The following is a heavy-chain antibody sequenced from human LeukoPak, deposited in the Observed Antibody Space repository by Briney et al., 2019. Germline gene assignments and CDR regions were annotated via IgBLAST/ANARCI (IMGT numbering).Heavy chain of an antibody. V-gene: IGHV3-11*01. CDR3: ARDRQFRLHDP. CDR2: ISGSGSTM. Sequence: GGSLRLSCAASGFTFSNYYMTWIRQAQGKGLGWLSYISGSGSTMSYVDSVKGRFTISRDSAKNSLYLQIDSLRAEDTAMYYCARDRQFRLHDPWGQGILVTVSS. CDR1: GFTFSNYY. J-gene: IGHJ5*02. D-gene: IGHD3-16*01.